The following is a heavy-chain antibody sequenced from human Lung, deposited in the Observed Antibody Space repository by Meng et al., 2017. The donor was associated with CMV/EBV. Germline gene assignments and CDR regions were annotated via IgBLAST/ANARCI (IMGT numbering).Heavy chain of an antibody. CDR3: AKDSLKYDCSGGSCYLDAFDI. J-gene: IGHJ3*02. V-gene: IGHV3-23*03. Sequence: GGXXLPSTASGFTLSSYDMSWVRQAPGKGLEWVSVIYSGGSSTYYADSVKGRFTISRDNSKNALYMQMNNLRAEDTAVYYCAKDSLKYDCSGGSCYLDAFDIXGQGXMVTVSS. D-gene: IGHD2-15*01. CDR2: IYSGGSST. CDR1: GFTLSSYD.